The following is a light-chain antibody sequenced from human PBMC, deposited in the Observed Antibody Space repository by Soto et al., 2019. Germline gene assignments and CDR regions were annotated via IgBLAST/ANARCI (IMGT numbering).Light chain of an antibody. CDR1: SSDVGGYNY. J-gene: IGLJ1*01. CDR3: NSYSSSSTLDV. Sequence: QSALTQPASVSGSPGQSITISCTGTSSDVGGYNYVSWYQQYPGKAPKLMIYDVSIRPSGVSYRFAGSKSGNTASLTISGLQVEDESDYYGNSYSSSSTLDVFGTGTKLTVL. V-gene: IGLV2-14*01. CDR2: DVS.